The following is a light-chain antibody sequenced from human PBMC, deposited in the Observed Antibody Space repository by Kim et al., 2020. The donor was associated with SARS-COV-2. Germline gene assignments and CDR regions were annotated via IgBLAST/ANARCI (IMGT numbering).Light chain of an antibody. CDR2: EVS. V-gene: IGLV2-23*02. J-gene: IGLJ2*01. Sequence: SITISCTGTSSDVGSYNLVSWYQQHPGKAPKLMIYEVSKRPSGVSNRFSGSKSGNTASLTISGLQAEDEADYYCCSYAGSSTSVVFGGGTPADRP. CDR1: SSDVGSYNL. CDR3: CSYAGSSTSVV.